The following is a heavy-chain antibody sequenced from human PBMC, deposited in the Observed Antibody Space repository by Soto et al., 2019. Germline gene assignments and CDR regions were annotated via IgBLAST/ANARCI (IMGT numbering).Heavy chain of an antibody. V-gene: IGHV1-8*01. Sequence: ASVKVSCKATGYTFTSYDINWVRQATGQGLEWMGWMNPNSGNTGYAQKFQGRVTMTRNTSISTAYMELSSLRSEDTAVYYCARTYCSGGSCYSHYYYYMDAGGKWTTVTVSS. J-gene: IGHJ6*03. CDR2: MNPNSGNT. CDR1: GYTFTSYD. D-gene: IGHD2-15*01. CDR3: ARTYCSGGSCYSHYYYYMDA.